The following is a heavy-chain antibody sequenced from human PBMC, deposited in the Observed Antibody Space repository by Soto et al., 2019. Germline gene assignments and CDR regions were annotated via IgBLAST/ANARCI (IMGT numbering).Heavy chain of an antibody. CDR2: IYYSGST. D-gene: IGHD2-8*02. J-gene: IGHJ5*02. Sequence: SETLSLTCTVSGGSISSYYWSWIRQPPGKGLEWIGYIYYSGSTNYNPSLKSRVTISVDTSKNQFSLKLSSVTAADTAVYYCARHDNDWWNLFDPWGQGAPVTVSS. CDR3: ARHDNDWWNLFDP. V-gene: IGHV4-59*08. CDR1: GGSISSYY.